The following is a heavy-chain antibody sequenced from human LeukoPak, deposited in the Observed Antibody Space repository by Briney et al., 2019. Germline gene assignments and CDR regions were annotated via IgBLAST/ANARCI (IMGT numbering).Heavy chain of an antibody. D-gene: IGHD2-8*01. CDR2: IKQDGSEK. J-gene: IGHJ4*02. Sequence: PGGSLRLSCAASGFTFSSYWMSWARQAPGKGLKWVASIKQDGSEKYYVGSVKGRFTISRDNAKNSLYLQMNNLGAEDTAVYYCATDPASYCTSSTCDFDYWGQGTLVTVSS. V-gene: IGHV3-7*01. CDR1: GFTFSSYW. CDR3: ATDPASYCTSSTCDFDY.